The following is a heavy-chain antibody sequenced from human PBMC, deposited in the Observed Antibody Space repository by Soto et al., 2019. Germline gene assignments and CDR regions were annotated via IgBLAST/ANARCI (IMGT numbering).Heavy chain of an antibody. CDR1: GYTFNSYG. J-gene: IGHJ4*02. CDR3: ARESSSSCHAY. CDR2: ISAYNVNT. V-gene: IGHV1-18*01. D-gene: IGHD6-13*01. Sequence: QVQLVQSGAEVKKPGASVKVSCKASGYTFNSYGISWVRQAPGQGLEWMGWISAYNVNTNNAQKLQGRVTMTTDTATSTAYMELMSLISDDTAGDYCARESSSSCHAYWGQGTLFTFSS.